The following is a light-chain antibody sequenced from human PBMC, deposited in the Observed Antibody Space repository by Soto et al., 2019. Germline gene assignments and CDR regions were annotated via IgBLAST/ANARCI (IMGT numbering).Light chain of an antibody. CDR1: QSVSSY. J-gene: IGKJ1*01. CDR3: QQYDSSPRT. V-gene: IGKV3-11*01. CDR2: DAS. Sequence: EIVLTQSPATLSFSPGERATLSCRASQSVSSYLAWYQQKPGQAPRLLIYDASNRATGIPARFSGSGSGTDFTLTISRLEPEDFAVYWCQQYDSSPRTFGQGTKVDIK.